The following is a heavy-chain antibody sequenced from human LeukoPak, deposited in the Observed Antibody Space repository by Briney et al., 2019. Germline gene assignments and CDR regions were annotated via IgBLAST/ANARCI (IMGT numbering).Heavy chain of an antibody. J-gene: IGHJ4*02. CDR3: AREDGYCSGGNCYSYFDS. CDR1: GFTFSHFW. V-gene: IGHV3-7*01. Sequence: GGSLRLSCAASGFTFSHFWMSWVRQAPGKGLEWVAYIKKTGSETYYVDSVKGRFTITRDNTRNSLFLQMYSLRAEDTAVYFCAREDGYCSGGNCYSYFDSWGQGTLVTVSS. CDR2: IKKTGSET. D-gene: IGHD2-15*01.